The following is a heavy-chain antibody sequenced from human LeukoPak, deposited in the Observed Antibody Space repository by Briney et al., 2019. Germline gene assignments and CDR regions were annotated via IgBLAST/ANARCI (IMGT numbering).Heavy chain of an antibody. CDR3: ARLFGYSYGSFDY. J-gene: IGHJ4*02. V-gene: IGHV4-39*01. D-gene: IGHD5-18*01. CDR2: IYYSGST. CDR1: GGXISSSSHY. Sequence: SETLSLTCTVSGGXISSSSHYWGWVRQPPGKGLEWIGSIYYSGSTYYNPSLKSRVTISVDTSKNQFSVNLSAVTAADTAVYYCARLFGYSYGSFDYWGQGTLVTVSS.